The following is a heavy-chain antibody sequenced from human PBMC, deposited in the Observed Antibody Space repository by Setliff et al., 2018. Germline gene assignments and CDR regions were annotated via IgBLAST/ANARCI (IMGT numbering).Heavy chain of an antibody. D-gene: IGHD3-3*01. CDR2: IIPMFGT. Sequence: SVKVSCKASGGTFSSYVISWVREAPGQGLEWMGGIIPMFGTNYAQKFQGRVTITADESTSTAYMELSSLGSEDTAVYYCARDNWIFGVELPHYYYMDVWGKGTTVT. CDR1: GGTFSSYV. J-gene: IGHJ6*03. CDR3: ARDNWIFGVELPHYYYMDV. V-gene: IGHV1-69*13.